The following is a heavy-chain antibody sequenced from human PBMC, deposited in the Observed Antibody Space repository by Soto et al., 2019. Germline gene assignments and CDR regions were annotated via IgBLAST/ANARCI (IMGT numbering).Heavy chain of an antibody. CDR3: AREDDGGDRDYYGLDV. CDR2: IYYSGSI. V-gene: IGHV4-30-4*08. CDR1: GGSISSDIYH. D-gene: IGHD2-21*02. Sequence: QVHLQQSGPGLVRPSQTLSLTCTVSGGSISSDIYHWTWIRQSPGKGLEWIGYIYYSGSIFYNPSLKRRVTISVATSKTQCSLQLSSVTAADTAVYFCAREDDGGDRDYYGLDVWGQGTTVTVSS. J-gene: IGHJ6*02.